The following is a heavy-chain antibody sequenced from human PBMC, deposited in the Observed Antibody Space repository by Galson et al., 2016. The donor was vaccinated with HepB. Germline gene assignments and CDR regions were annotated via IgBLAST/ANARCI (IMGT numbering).Heavy chain of an antibody. CDR2: INPSGTT. V-gene: IGHV4-34*01. D-gene: IGHD5/OR15-5a*01. Sequence: SETLSLTCAVYDGSSTAYFWTWFRQPPGKGLEWIGEINPSGTTNYIASLQSRVTMSVDTSKNQFSLNLRSVTAADTAVYCCARLRGVSTNFRWFDPWGQGTLVIVSS. CDR1: DGSSTAYF. J-gene: IGHJ5*02. CDR3: ARLRGVSTNFRWFDP.